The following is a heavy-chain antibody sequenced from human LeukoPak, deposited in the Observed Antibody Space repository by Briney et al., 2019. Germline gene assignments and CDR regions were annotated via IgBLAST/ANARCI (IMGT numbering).Heavy chain of an antibody. D-gene: IGHD3-3*01. Sequence: PSETLSLTCTVSGGSISSSSYYWGWIRQPPGKGLEWIGSIYYSGSTYYNPSLKSRVTISVDTSKNQFSLKLSSVTAADTAVYYCARHGGSFFTYYDFWSGYSGHFDYRGQGTLVTVSS. J-gene: IGHJ4*02. CDR1: GGSISSSSYY. V-gene: IGHV4-39*01. CDR3: ARHGGSFFTYYDFWSGYSGHFDY. CDR2: IYYSGST.